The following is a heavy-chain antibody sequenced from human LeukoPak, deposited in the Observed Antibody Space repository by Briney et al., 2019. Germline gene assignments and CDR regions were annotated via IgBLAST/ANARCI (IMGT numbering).Heavy chain of an antibody. CDR1: GFTFSSYD. CDR3: ARGSGSPWIDY. Sequence: GGSLRLSCAVSGFTFSSYDMNWVRQAPGKGLEWVSYISSSSSTIYYADSVKGRFTVSRDNAKNSLYLQMNSLRAEDTAVYHCARGSGSPWIDYWGQGTLVTVSS. J-gene: IGHJ4*02. D-gene: IGHD1-26*01. CDR2: ISSSSSTI. V-gene: IGHV3-48*04.